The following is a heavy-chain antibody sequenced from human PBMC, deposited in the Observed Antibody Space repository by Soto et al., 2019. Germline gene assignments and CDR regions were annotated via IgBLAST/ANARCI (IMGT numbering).Heavy chain of an antibody. V-gene: IGHV4-34*01. D-gene: IGHD3-9*01. CDR3: ARGILTDYYYCYYMDV. J-gene: IGHJ6*03. CDR1: GGSFSGYY. Sequence: SETLSLTCAVYGGSFSGYYWIWIRQPPGKGLEWIGEINHSGSTNYNPSLKSRVTISVDTSKNQFSLKLSSVTAADTAVYYCARGILTDYYYCYYMDVWGKGTTVTVSS. CDR2: INHSGST.